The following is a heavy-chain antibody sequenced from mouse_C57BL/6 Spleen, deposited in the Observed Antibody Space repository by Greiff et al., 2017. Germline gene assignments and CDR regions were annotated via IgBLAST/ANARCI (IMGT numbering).Heavy chain of an antibody. CDR3: ARSSCNSRFAY. Sequence: DVQLQESGPELVKPGASVKIPCKASGYTFTDYNMDWVKQSHGKSLEWIGDINPNNGGTIYNQKFKGKATLTVDKSSSTAYMELRRLTAADTAVYYCARSSCNSRFAYWGQGTLVTVSA. D-gene: IGHD2-1*01. CDR1: GYTFTDYN. V-gene: IGHV1-18*01. J-gene: IGHJ3*01. CDR2: INPNNGGT.